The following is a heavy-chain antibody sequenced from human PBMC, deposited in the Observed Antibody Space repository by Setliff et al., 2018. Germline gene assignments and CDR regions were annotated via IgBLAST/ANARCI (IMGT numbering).Heavy chain of an antibody. D-gene: IGHD6-19*01. J-gene: IGHJ4*02. CDR2: INHSGST. Sequence: PSETLSLTCAVYGGSFSGYYWSWIRQPPGKGLEWVGEINHSGSTNYNPSLKSRVTISVDTSKNQFSLELSSVTAADTAVYYCASQEPLYSSGWYYFDYWGQGTLVTVSS. CDR1: GGSFSGYY. CDR3: ASQEPLYSSGWYYFDY. V-gene: IGHV4-34*01.